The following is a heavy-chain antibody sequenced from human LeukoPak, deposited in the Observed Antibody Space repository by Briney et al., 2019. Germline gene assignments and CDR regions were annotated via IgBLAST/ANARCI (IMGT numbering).Heavy chain of an antibody. J-gene: IGHJ4*02. Sequence: SETLSLTCTVSGGSISSYYWSWIRQPPGKGLERIGYIYYSGSTNYNPSLKSRVAISVDTSKNQFSLKLSSVTAADTAVYYCARGRYSSGWYDWGQGTLVTVSS. CDR1: GGSISSYY. CDR2: IYYSGST. D-gene: IGHD6-19*01. CDR3: ARGRYSSGWYD. V-gene: IGHV4-59*01.